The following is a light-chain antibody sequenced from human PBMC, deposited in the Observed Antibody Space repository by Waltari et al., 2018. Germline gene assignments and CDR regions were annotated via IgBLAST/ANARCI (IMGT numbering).Light chain of an antibody. Sequence: QLVLTQSPSASASLGASVKLTCTLSSGHSNYAIAWHQQLPEKGPRCLMKLNSDGSPTKGDGVPVRFSGSSSGAERYRTISSRESEDEADYSCQTWGTGIGIVGGGTRLTVL. CDR2: LNSDGSP. CDR1: SGHSNYA. J-gene: IGLJ2*01. V-gene: IGLV4-69*01. CDR3: QTWGTGIGI.